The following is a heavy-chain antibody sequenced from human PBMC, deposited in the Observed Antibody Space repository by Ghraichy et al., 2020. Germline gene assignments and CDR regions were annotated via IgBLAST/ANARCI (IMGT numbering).Heavy chain of an antibody. CDR2: IYYSGST. V-gene: IGHV4-31*03. D-gene: IGHD3-22*01. J-gene: IGHJ4*02. Sequence: SETLSPTCTVSGGSISSGGYYWSWIRQHPGKGLEWIGYIYYSGSTYYNPSLKSRVTISVDTSKNQFSLKLSSVTAADTAVYYCARDRGGYYPNWGQGTLVTVSS. CDR1: GGSISSGGYY. CDR3: ARDRGGYYPN.